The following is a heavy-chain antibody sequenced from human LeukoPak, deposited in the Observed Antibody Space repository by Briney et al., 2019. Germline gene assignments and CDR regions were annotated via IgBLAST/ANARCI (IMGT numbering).Heavy chain of an antibody. CDR2: VSGGGSGT. CDR1: GFTFSSYG. V-gene: IGHV3-23*01. J-gene: IGHJ1*01. Sequence: GGSLRLSCAASGFTFSSYGMSWVRQAPGKGLEWVSAVSGGGSGTYYADSVKGRFTISRDNSKNTLYLQMNSLRAEDTAVYYCARGGKRAVAGTRSPQYFQHWGQGTLVTVSS. CDR3: ARGGKRAVAGTRSPQYFQH. D-gene: IGHD6-19*01.